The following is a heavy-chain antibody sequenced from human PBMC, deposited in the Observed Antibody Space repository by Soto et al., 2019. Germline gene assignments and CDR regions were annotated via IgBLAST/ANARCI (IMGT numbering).Heavy chain of an antibody. CDR3: AKGVGYGSGSYDAFEI. Sequence: EVQLVESGGGLVQPGRSLRLSCAASGFTFDDYAMHWVRQAPGKGLEWVSGISWNSGSIGYADSVKGRFTISRDNAKNSLYLQMNSLRAEDTALYYCAKGVGYGSGSYDAFEIWGQGTMVTVSS. CDR2: ISWNSGSI. CDR1: GFTFDDYA. J-gene: IGHJ3*02. D-gene: IGHD3-10*01. V-gene: IGHV3-9*01.